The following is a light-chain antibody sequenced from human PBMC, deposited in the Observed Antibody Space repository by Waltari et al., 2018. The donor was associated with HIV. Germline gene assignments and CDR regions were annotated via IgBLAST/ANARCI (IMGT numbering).Light chain of an antibody. Sequence: DIVMTQSPDSLAVSQGERATLSCRASQNIGNYLAWYQQKPGQAPRLLIYDASTRASGIPARFSGSGSGTDFTLTISSLEPEDVAVYYCQQRSNWPPVTFGQGTRLEI. J-gene: IGKJ5*01. CDR3: QQRSNWPPVT. V-gene: IGKV3-11*01. CDR1: QNIGNY. CDR2: DAS.